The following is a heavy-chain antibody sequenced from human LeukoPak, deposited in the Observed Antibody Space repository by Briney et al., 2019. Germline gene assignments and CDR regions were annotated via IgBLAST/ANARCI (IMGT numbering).Heavy chain of an antibody. CDR3: AKVSISIFGRGDYYYYYMDV. V-gene: IGHV3-30*02. CDR2: IRYDGSNK. J-gene: IGHJ6*03. CDR1: GFTLSSFN. Sequence: GGSLRLSCAASGFTLSSFNMNWVRQAPGKGLEWVAFIRYDGSNKYYADSVKGRFTISRDNSKNTLYLQMNSLRAEDTAVYYCAKVSISIFGRGDYYYYYMDVWGKGTTVTVSS. D-gene: IGHD3-3*01.